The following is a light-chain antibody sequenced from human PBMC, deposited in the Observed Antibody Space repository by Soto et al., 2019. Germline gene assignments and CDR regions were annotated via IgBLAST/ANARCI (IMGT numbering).Light chain of an antibody. V-gene: IGLV2-14*03. CDR3: TSYTTSSTGV. J-gene: IGLJ3*02. CDR2: DVN. Sequence: SVLTQPASVSGSPGQSITISCTGTSSDVGAYNYVSWCQHHPGKAPKLIIYDVNNRPSGVSNRFSGSKSGNTASLTISGLQADDEAYYYCTSYTTSSTGVFGGGTKLTVL. CDR1: SSDVGAYNY.